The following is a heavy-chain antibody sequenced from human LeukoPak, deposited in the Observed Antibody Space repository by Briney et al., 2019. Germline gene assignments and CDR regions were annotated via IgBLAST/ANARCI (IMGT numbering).Heavy chain of an antibody. V-gene: IGHV3-30*04. CDR2: ISFDGSNE. CDR1: GFTFSSYS. D-gene: IGHD2/OR15-2a*01. J-gene: IGHJ4*02. Sequence: GRSLRLSCAASGFTFSSYSMHWVRQAPGQGLEWVALISFDGSNEYYGDSVKGRFTISRDNSKNTAYLQMNSLKTEDTAVYYCTTILFYWGQGTLVTVSS. CDR3: TTILFY.